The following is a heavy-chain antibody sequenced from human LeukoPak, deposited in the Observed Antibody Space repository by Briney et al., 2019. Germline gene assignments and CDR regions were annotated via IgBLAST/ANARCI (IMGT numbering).Heavy chain of an antibody. CDR2: IYYSGST. CDR1: GGSFSNHY. V-gene: IGHV4-59*11. J-gene: IGHJ6*03. CDR3: ARAAYSSSWSRYYYYYMDV. Sequence: SETLSLTCTVSGGSFSNHYWSWIRQPPGKGLEWIGYIYYSGSTNYNPSLKSRVTISVDTSKNQFSLKLSSVTAADTAVYYCARAAYSSSWSRYYYYYMDVWGKGTTVTVSS. D-gene: IGHD6-13*01.